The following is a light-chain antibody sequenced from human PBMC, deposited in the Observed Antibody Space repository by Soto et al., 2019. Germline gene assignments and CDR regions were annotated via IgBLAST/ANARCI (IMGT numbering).Light chain of an antibody. Sequence: QSVLTQPRSVSGAPGQSVTISCTGTSSDVCGYNYVSWYQQHPGKAPKLMIYDVSKRPSGVPDRFSGSKSGNTASLTIFGLQAEDEADYYCCSYAGSYTYGFGTGTKVTVL. V-gene: IGLV2-11*01. CDR1: SSDVCGYNY. J-gene: IGLJ1*01. CDR3: CSYAGSYTYG. CDR2: DVS.